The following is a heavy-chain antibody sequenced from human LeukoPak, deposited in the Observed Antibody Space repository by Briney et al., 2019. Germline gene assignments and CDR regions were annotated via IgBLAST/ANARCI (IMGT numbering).Heavy chain of an antibody. V-gene: IGHV4-34*01. CDR2: INHSGST. D-gene: IGHD2-2*01. CDR1: GGSFSGYY. Sequence: PSETLSLTCAVYGGSFSGYYWSWIRQPPGKGLEWIGEINHSGSTNYNPSLKCRVTISVDTSKNQFSLKLSSVTAADTAVYYCARGLARGCSTSCPYYFDYWGQGTLVTVSS. CDR3: ARGLARGCSTSCPYYFDY. J-gene: IGHJ4*02.